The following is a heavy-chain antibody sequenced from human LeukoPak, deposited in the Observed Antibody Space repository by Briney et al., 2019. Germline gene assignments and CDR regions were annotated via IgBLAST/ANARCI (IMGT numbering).Heavy chain of an antibody. CDR1: GFTFTTYW. CDR2: INQDGTEK. D-gene: IGHD6-13*01. Sequence: GESLRLSCAASGFTFTTYWMSWVRQFPGKGLEWVANINQDGTEKYYVDSVKGRFTISRDNSKNTLYLQMNSLRAEDTAVYYCAKERYSSSWYFDPKYYYYMDVWGKGTTVTVSS. J-gene: IGHJ6*03. CDR3: AKERYSSSWYFDPKYYYYMDV. V-gene: IGHV3-7*01.